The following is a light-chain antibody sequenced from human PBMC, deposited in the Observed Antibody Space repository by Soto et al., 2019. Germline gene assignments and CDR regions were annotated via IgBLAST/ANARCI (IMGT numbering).Light chain of an antibody. CDR1: QTIRKH. J-gene: IGKJ2*02. V-gene: IGKV1-39*01. Sequence: DIQMTQSPSSLSVSVGDSVTITCRASQTIRKHLNWYQQKLGGAPKLLIFAASSLPTGVPSRFIGTGSGTDFTLTINHLQPEDFATYYCQQTDSAPPCTFGQGTKVDIK. CDR2: AAS. CDR3: QQTDSAPPCT.